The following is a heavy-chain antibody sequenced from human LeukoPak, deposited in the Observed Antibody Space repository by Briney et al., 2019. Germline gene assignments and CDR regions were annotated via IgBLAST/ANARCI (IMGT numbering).Heavy chain of an antibody. Sequence: GGSLRLSCAASGFTFSSYAMSWVRQAPGKGLEWVSAISGSGGSTYYADSVKGRFTISRDNSKNTLYLQMNSLRAEDTAVYYCARERLSTSSYEVDYWGQGTLVTVSS. CDR2: ISGSGGST. D-gene: IGHD2-2*01. J-gene: IGHJ4*02. CDR1: GFTFSSYA. V-gene: IGHV3-23*01. CDR3: ARERLSTSSYEVDY.